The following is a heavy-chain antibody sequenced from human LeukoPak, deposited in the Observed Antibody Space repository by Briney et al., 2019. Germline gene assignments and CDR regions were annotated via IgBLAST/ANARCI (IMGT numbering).Heavy chain of an antibody. D-gene: IGHD5/OR15-5a*01. J-gene: IGHJ4*02. CDR3: ARSVSGVWLFDY. CDR2: SSSDETYK. CDR1: GFPFTVYP. Sequence: GGSLRLSCAASGFPFTVYPTHWVRQAPGKGLEWVSVSSSDETYKFYADSVRGRFTISRDNSENRLYLQMSDPRAEDTAVYFCARSVSGVWLFDYWGRGTLVTVSS. V-gene: IGHV3-30-3*01.